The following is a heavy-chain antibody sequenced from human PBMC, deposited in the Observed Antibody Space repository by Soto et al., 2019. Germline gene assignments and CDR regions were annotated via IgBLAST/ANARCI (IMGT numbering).Heavy chain of an antibody. J-gene: IGHJ4*02. CDR3: AKDNDLDRDGPFDY. V-gene: IGHV3-9*01. D-gene: IGHD2-2*03. CDR2: ISWNSGDI. CDR1: GFSFGDYG. Sequence: EMQLVESGGGSVQPGRSLRLSCAASGFSFGDYGMHWVRQGPGKGLEWDSGISWNSGDIYYADSVKGRFTISRDNAKKSLYLQMNSLRTEDTALYYCAKDNDLDRDGPFDYWGQGILVTVSS.